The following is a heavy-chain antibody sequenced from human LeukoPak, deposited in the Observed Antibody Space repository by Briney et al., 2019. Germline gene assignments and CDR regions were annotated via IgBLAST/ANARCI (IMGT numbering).Heavy chain of an antibody. V-gene: IGHV4-39*01. J-gene: IGHJ6*02. Sequence: SETLSLTCTVSGGSVSSSSYYWGWIRQPPGKGLEWIGSIYYSGSTYYNPSLKSRVTISVDTSKNQFSLNLSSVTAADTAVYYCARGCSGGSCYPYYYYGMDVWGQGTTVTVSS. CDR2: IYYSGST. CDR3: ARGCSGGSCYPYYYYGMDV. CDR1: GGSVSSSSYY. D-gene: IGHD2-15*01.